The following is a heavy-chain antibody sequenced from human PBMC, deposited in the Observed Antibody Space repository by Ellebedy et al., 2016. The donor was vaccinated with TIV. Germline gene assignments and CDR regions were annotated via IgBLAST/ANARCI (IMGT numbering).Heavy chain of an antibody. CDR1: GFSFDIYS. CDR3: ARGGGSYLDY. Sequence: PGGSLRLSCEASGFSFDIYSMHWVRQAPGKGLEWVAVITYDGSNQHYADSVKGRFTISRDSSKNTLHLEMTSLRVEDTAVYYCARGGGSYLDYWGQGSLVSVSS. V-gene: IGHV3-30-3*01. CDR2: ITYDGSNQ. J-gene: IGHJ4*02. D-gene: IGHD1-26*01.